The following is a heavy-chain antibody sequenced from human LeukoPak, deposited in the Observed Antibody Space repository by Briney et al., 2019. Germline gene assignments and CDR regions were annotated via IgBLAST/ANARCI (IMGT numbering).Heavy chain of an antibody. CDR2: ISVSGGST. CDR3: ARDGYNSYYFDY. D-gene: IGHD5-24*01. V-gene: IGHV3-23*01. J-gene: IGHJ4*02. Sequence: AISVSGGSTYYADSVKGRLTISRDNSKTTLYLQMNSLRAEDTAVYYCARDGYNSYYFDYWGQGTLVTVSS.